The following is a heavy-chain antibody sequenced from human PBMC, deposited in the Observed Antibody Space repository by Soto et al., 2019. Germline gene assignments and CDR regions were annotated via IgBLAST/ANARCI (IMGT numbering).Heavy chain of an antibody. V-gene: IGHV3-21*06. Sequence: GGSLRLSCAASGFTFTRYSMNWVRQAPGEGLEWVSSISSTTNYIYYGDSMKGRFTISRDNAKNSLYLEMNSLRAEDTAVYYCARESEDLTSNFDYWGQGTLVTVSS. J-gene: IGHJ4*02. CDR1: GFTFTRYS. CDR2: ISSTTNYI. CDR3: ARESEDLTSNFDY.